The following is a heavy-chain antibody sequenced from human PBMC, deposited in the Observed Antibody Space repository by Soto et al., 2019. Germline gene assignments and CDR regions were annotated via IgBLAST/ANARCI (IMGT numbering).Heavy chain of an antibody. J-gene: IGHJ4*02. D-gene: IGHD6-6*01. V-gene: IGHV3-11*01. CDR3: ARGRSSSVYFDY. CDR2: ISSSGSTI. Sequence: PGESLKISCAASGFTFSDYYMSWIRQAPGKGLEWVSYISSSGSTIYYADSVKGRFTISRDNAKNSLYLQMNSLRAEDTAVYYCARGRSSSVYFDYWGQGTPVTVSS. CDR1: GFTFSDYY.